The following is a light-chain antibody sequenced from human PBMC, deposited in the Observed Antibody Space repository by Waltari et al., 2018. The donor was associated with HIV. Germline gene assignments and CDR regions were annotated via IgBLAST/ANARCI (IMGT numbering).Light chain of an antibody. Sequence: QSALAQPASVSGSPGQSITISCTNTSTSIDNYNRVAWYQHHPGNAPRLIIYDDNRWPSGVSTRFSGSKSANTASLTISGLQAEDEADYYCSSYTFSDTLVFGPGTKVTVL. CDR3: SSYTFSDTLV. CDR2: DDN. CDR1: STSIDNYNR. J-gene: IGLJ1*01. V-gene: IGLV2-14*03.